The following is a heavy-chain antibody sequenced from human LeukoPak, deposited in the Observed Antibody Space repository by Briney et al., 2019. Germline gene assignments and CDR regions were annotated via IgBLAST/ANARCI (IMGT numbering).Heavy chain of an antibody. CDR3: ARHRYYDSRGYYWDYFDY. CDR2: IYPTDSDT. CDR1: GYSFTSYW. V-gene: IGHV5-51*01. J-gene: IGHJ4*02. D-gene: IGHD3-22*01. Sequence: GESLKISCKGSGYSFTSYWIGWVRQMPGKGLDWMGTIYPTDSDTRFGPSFQGQVTISADTSMRTAYLQWSSLKASDTAMYYCARHRYYDSRGYYWDYFDYWGQGTLVTVSS.